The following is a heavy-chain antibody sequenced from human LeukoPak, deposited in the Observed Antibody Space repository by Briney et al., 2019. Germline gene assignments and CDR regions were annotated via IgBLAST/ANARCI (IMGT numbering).Heavy chain of an antibody. D-gene: IGHD2-21*02. Sequence: GGSLRLSCAASGFTFSSYAMSWVRQAPGKGLEWVSAISGSGGSTYYADSVKGRFTISRDNSKNTLYLQMGSLRAEDMAVYYCATEGDDVEGAFDIWGQGTMVTVSS. V-gene: IGHV3-23*01. CDR1: GFTFSSYA. CDR2: ISGSGGST. CDR3: ATEGDDVEGAFDI. J-gene: IGHJ3*02.